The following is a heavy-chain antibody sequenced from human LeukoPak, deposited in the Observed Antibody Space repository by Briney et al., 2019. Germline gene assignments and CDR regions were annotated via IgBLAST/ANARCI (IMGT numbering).Heavy chain of an antibody. CDR1: GFTFINYG. Sequence: GGSLRLSCAASGFTFINYGMHWVRQAPGKGLEWVAFIRYDRSNQYYADSVKGRFTISRDNSKNTVYLQMNSLRAEGTAAYYCAKVSGFYFDYWGQGTLVTVSS. D-gene: IGHD3-10*01. CDR2: IRYDRSNQ. V-gene: IGHV3-30*02. CDR3: AKVSGFYFDY. J-gene: IGHJ4*02.